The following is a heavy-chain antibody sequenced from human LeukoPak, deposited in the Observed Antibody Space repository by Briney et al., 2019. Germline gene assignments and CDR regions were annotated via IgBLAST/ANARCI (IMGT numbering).Heavy chain of an antibody. J-gene: IGHJ5*02. CDR1: LGSISRYY. D-gene: IGHD2-15*01. CDR2: IYYSGST. V-gene: IGHV4-59*01. Sequence: SGTPCLTSALPLGSISRYYWSWVRAPPGKRAGWSGYIYYSGSTNYNPSLKSRVTISVDTYKNQFSLKRSSVTAADTAVYYCARHLGYCSATMCQNWFDPGGQGTLVTVSS. CDR3: ARHLGYCSATMCQNWFDP.